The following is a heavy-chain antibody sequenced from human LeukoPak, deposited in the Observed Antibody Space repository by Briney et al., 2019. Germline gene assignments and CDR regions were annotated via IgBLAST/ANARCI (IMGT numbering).Heavy chain of an antibody. J-gene: IGHJ6*03. V-gene: IGHV3-30*04. CDR2: ISYDGSNK. CDR1: GFTFSSYA. Sequence: PGGSLRLSCAASGFTFSSYAMHWVRQAPGKGLEWVAIISYDGSNKYYADSVKGRFTISRDNAKNSLYLQMNSLRAEDTAVYYCARSGVDDFWSADENYYYYYMDVWGKGTTVTVSS. CDR3: ARSGVDDFWSADENYYYYYMDV. D-gene: IGHD3-3*01.